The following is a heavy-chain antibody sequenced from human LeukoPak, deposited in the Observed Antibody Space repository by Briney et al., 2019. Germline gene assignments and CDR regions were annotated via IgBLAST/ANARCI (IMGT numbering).Heavy chain of an antibody. J-gene: IGHJ5*02. CDR2: ISGSGGST. D-gene: IGHD6-19*01. Sequence: GGSLRLSCAASGFTFSSYAMSWVRQAPGKGLEWVSAISGSGGSTYYADSVKGRFTISRDNSKNTLYLQMNSLRAEDTAVYYCARGKRLQAVAGAFDPWGQGTLVTVSS. CDR3: ARGKRLQAVAGAFDP. V-gene: IGHV3-23*01. CDR1: GFTFSSYA.